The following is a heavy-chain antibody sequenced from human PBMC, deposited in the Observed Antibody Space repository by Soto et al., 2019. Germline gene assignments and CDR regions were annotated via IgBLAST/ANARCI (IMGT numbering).Heavy chain of an antibody. CDR3: AKGNWNYSDYYYGMDV. V-gene: IGHV3-30*18. CDR2: ISYDGSNK. J-gene: IGHJ6*02. Sequence: ESGGGVVQPGRSLRLSCAASGFTFSSYGMHWVRQAPGKGLEWVAVISYDGSNKYYADSVKGRFTISRDNSKNTLYLQMNSLRAEDTAVYYCAKGNWNYSDYYYGMDVWGQGTTVTVSS. CDR1: GFTFSSYG. D-gene: IGHD1-7*01.